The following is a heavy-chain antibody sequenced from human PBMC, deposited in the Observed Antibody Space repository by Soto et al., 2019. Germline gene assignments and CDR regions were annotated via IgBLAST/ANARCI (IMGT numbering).Heavy chain of an antibody. D-gene: IGHD3-3*01. J-gene: IGHJ5*02. Sequence: PGGSLRLSCAASGFTFSSYSMNWVRQALGKGLEWVSSISSSSSYIYYADSVKGRFTISRDNAKNSLYLQMNSLRAEDTAVYYCARDRRYYDFWSGYYPIPNWFDPRGQGTLVTVSS. CDR2: ISSSSSYI. CDR1: GFTFSSYS. V-gene: IGHV3-21*01. CDR3: ARDRRYYDFWSGYYPIPNWFDP.